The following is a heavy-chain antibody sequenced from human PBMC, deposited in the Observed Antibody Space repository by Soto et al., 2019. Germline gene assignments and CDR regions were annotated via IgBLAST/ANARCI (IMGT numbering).Heavy chain of an antibody. CDR3: LKGVSGEGIVFYX. V-gene: IGHV3-43*01. CDR2: VSWDSGNR. CDR1: GLSFDDCT. J-gene: IGHJ6*02. Sequence: CGSVRLSFAPSGLSFDDCTMPWVRQRPGKGLEWVSLVSWDSGNRIYADSVQVRFTISTDNSNISLFLQMNSLITEDTAVYFCLKGVSGEGIVFYXWGLGTSVTVS. D-gene: IGHD2-15*01.